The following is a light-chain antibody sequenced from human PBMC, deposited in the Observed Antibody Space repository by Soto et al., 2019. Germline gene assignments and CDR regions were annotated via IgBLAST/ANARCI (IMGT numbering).Light chain of an antibody. CDR1: QSMSSW. CDR3: QQYNSYSRT. J-gene: IGKJ1*01. Sequence: DIQMTESPTSLTATVGDRVTITRRASQSMSSWLAWYQQKRGKAPKLLIYAASTLESGVPSRFSGSGSGTEFTLTISSLQPDDFATYYWQQYNSYSRTFGQGTKVDIK. CDR2: AAS. V-gene: IGKV1-5*01.